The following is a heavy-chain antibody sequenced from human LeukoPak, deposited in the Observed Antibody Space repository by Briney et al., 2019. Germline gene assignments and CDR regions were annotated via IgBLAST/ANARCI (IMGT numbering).Heavy chain of an antibody. CDR3: ARGPREYYYYYYYMDV. J-gene: IGHJ6*03. CDR2: IIPILCTA. V-gene: IGHV1-69*13. CDR1: GGTFSSYA. Sequence: SVKVSCKASGGTFSSYAISWVRQAPGQGLEWMGGIIPILCTANYAQKSQGRVTITADESTSTAYMELSSLRSEDTAVYYCARGPREYYYYYYYMDVWGKGSTVTISS.